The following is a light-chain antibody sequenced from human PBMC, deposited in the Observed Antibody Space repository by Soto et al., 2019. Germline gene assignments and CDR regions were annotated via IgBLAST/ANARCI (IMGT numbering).Light chain of an antibody. CDR2: GAS. CDR1: QSVSSN. J-gene: IGKJ4*01. Sequence: EIVMTQSPATLSVSPGERATLSCRASQSVSSNLAWYQQKPGQAPSLLIYGASTRATGTPARFSGSGSGTEFTLTISSLQSEDFAVYYCQQYIRWPLTFGGGTMVDI. V-gene: IGKV3-15*01. CDR3: QQYIRWPLT.